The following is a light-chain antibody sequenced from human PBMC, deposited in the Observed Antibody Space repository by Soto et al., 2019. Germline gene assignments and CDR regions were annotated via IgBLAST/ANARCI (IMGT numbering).Light chain of an antibody. Sequence: QSALTQPASVSGSPAQSITISCTGTSSDVGGSNYVSWYQHYPGKAPKLMIYDVSSRSSGVSNRFSGSKSGNAASLTISGLQAEDEADYYCSSYTSISTYVFGSGTKLTVL. V-gene: IGLV2-14*01. CDR2: DVS. CDR3: SSYTSISTYV. J-gene: IGLJ1*01. CDR1: SSDVGGSNY.